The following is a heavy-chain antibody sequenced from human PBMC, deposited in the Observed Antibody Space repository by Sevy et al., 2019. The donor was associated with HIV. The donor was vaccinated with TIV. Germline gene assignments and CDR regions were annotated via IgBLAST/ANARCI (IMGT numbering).Heavy chain of an antibody. CDR2: TIPIFGTA. D-gene: IGHD6-13*01. J-gene: IGHJ4*02. Sequence: ASVKVSCKASGGTFSSYAISWVRQAPGQGLEWMGGTIPIFGTANYAQKFQGRVTITADKSTSTDYMELSSLRSEDTAVYYCARDLSMVAAAGKGYFDYWGQGTLVTVSS. CDR1: GGTFSSYA. CDR3: ARDLSMVAAAGKGYFDY. V-gene: IGHV1-69*06.